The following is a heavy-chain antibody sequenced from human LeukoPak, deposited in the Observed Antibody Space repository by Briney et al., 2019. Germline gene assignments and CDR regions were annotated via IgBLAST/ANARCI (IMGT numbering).Heavy chain of an antibody. V-gene: IGHV4-34*01. CDR2: INHSGST. CDR3: ARAVRGYSGSKYYFDY. Sequence: SETLSLTCAVYGGSFSGYYWSWIRQPPGQGLEWMGEINHSGSTNYNPSLTSRFTISVDTSKNKFSLKLSSVTAADTAVDYCARAVRGYSGSKYYFDYWGQGTLVTVSS. CDR1: GGSFSGYY. D-gene: IGHD5-12*01. J-gene: IGHJ4*02.